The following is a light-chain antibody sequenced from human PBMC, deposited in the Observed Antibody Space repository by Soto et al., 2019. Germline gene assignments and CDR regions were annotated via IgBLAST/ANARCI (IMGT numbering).Light chain of an antibody. Sequence: DIQMTQSPSSLSASVGDRVTITCRASQSISSYLNWYQQKPGKAPKLXIYAASSLQSGVPSRFSGSGSGTDFTLTISSLQPEDFATYYCQQSYSTPRWTLGQGTKVDIK. V-gene: IGKV1-39*01. CDR2: AAS. J-gene: IGKJ1*01. CDR3: QQSYSTPRWT. CDR1: QSISSY.